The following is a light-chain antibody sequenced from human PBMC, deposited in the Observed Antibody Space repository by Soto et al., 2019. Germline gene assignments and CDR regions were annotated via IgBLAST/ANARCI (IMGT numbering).Light chain of an antibody. CDR2: YVN. CDR1: SSDIGGYDY. CDR3: TSYASGSSHVV. J-gene: IGLJ2*01. V-gene: IGLV2-14*01. Sequence: QSVLTQPASVSGSPGQSITLSCTGTSSDIGGYDYVSWYQRHPGKAPKLIIYYVNNRPSGVSNRFSGPKSGNTASLTISGLQAEDEADYYCTSYASGSSHVVFGGGTKLTVL.